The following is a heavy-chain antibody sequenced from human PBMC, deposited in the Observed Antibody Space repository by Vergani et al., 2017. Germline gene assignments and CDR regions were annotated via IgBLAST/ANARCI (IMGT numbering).Heavy chain of an antibody. J-gene: IGHJ3*02. CDR2: IFSSGST. V-gene: IGHV4-39*01. D-gene: IGHD3-16*01. CDR3: ARAPYDYVWGSPATFDI. Sequence: QVQLQESGPGLVKPSETLYLTCTVSGGSISSSNYYWGWIRQPPGKGLEWIGSIFSSGSTYYNPSLNSRVTVSVDTSKNQFSLKLSSVTAADTAMFYCARAPYDYVWGSPATFDIWGRGTMVTVSS. CDR1: GGSISSSNYY.